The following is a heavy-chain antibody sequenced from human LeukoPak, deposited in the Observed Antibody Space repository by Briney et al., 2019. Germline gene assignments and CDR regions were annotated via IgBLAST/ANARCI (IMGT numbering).Heavy chain of an antibody. J-gene: IGHJ4*02. CDR2: ISSRNSYI. V-gene: IGHV3-21*06. Sequence: AGGSLRLSCAASGFSFKSYSMNWVRQAPGKGLEWVASISSRNSYIHYAESLKGRVTISRDNAKDSLYLQLDNLRAEDTAVYYCAREHPVDFLDSWGQGILVTVSS. CDR1: GFSFKSYS. D-gene: IGHD3/OR15-3a*01. CDR3: AREHPVDFLDS.